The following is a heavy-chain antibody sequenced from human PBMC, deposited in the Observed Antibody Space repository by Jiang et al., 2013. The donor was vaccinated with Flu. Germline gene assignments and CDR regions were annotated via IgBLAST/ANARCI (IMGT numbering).Heavy chain of an antibody. CDR2: IYYSGST. CDR1: GGSISSYY. D-gene: IGHD3-22*01. Sequence: GPGLVKPSETLSLTCTVSGGSISSYYWSWIRQPPGKGLEWIGYIYYSGSTNYNPSLKSRVTISVDTSKNQFSLKLSSVTAADTAVYYCARWDYYDSSGYYSRGAFDIVGPRDNGHRLF. V-gene: IGHV4-59*01. CDR3: ARWDYYDSSGYYSRGAFDI. J-gene: IGHJ3*02.